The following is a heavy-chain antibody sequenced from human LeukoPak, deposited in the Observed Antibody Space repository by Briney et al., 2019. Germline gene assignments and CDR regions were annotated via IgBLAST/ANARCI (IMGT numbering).Heavy chain of an antibody. CDR2: ISWNSGSI. J-gene: IGHJ3*02. CDR1: GFTFDDYA. Sequence: GGSLRLSCAASGFTFDDYAMHWVRQAPGKGLEWVSGISWNSGSIGYADSVKGRFTISRDNAKNSLYLQMNSLRAEDTALYYCAKDKRGAADRDDAFDIWGQGTMVTVSS. V-gene: IGHV3-9*01. D-gene: IGHD6-13*01. CDR3: AKDKRGAADRDDAFDI.